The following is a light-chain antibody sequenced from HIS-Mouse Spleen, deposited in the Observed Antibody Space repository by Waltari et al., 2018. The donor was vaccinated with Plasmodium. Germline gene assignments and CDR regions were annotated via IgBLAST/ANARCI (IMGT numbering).Light chain of an antibody. Sequence: SYELTQPPSVSVSPGQTARLTCSGDALPKQLSYWYQQKSGQAPVLVIYEDSKRPSGIPERFSGSSSGTMATLTISGAQVEDEADYYCYSTDSSGNHRVFGGGTKLTVL. J-gene: IGLJ3*02. CDR3: YSTDSSGNHRV. CDR2: EDS. CDR1: ALPKQL. V-gene: IGLV3-10*01.